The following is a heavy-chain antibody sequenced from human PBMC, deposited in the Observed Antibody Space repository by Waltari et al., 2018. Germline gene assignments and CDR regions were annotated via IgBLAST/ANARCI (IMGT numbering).Heavy chain of an antibody. CDR3: ARGPRITIFGVVIRYYFDY. V-gene: IGHV4-34*01. J-gene: IGHJ4*02. Sequence: QVQLQQWGAGLLKPSETLSLTCAVYGGSFSGYYWSWIRTPPGKGLEWIGEINHSGSTNYHPSLKSRVTISVDTSKNQFSLKLSSVTAADTAVYYCARGPRITIFGVVIRYYFDYWGQGTLVTVSS. CDR1: GGSFSGYY. D-gene: IGHD3-3*01. CDR2: INHSGST.